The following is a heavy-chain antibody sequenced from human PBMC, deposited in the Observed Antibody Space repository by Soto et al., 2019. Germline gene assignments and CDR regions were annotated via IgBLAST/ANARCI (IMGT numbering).Heavy chain of an antibody. CDR3: ARVDTIIVVVIRGQYHILY. V-gene: IGHV4-34*01. Sequence: PSETLSLTCAAYGGSFNGYYWSWIRQPPGKGLEWIGEINHSGSTNYNPSLKSRVTISVDTSKNQFSLKMSSVTAADTAVYYCARVDTIIVVVIRGQYHILYWSQGILVTVSS. CDR1: GGSFNGYY. J-gene: IGHJ4*02. D-gene: IGHD3-22*01. CDR2: INHSGST.